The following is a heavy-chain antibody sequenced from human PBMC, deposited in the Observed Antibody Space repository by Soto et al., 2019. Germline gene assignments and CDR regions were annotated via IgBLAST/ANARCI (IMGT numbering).Heavy chain of an antibody. D-gene: IGHD4-17*01. CDR2: INSDGSST. V-gene: IGHV3-74*01. CDR3: AREVNYGDETYVFDI. CDR1: GFTFSSYW. Sequence: GGSLRLSCAASGFTFSSYWMHWVRQAPGKGLVWVSRINSDGSSTGYADSVKGRFTISRDNAKNTLYLQMNSLRAEDTAVYYCAREVNYGDETYVFDIWAQGTMVTVSS. J-gene: IGHJ3*02.